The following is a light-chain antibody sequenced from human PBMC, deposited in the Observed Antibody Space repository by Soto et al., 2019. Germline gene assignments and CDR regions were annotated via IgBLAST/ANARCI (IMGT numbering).Light chain of an antibody. CDR2: DVS. CDR1: SSDVGGYNY. V-gene: IGLV2-14*03. J-gene: IGLJ2*01. Sequence: QSALTQPASVSGSPGQSITISCTGTSSDVGGYNYVSWYQHHPGKAPKLMIYDVSNRPSGVSNRFSGSKSGNTASLTISGLQAEDEADYYCSSYTSSSTVVFGGGTKLPVL. CDR3: SSYTSSSTVV.